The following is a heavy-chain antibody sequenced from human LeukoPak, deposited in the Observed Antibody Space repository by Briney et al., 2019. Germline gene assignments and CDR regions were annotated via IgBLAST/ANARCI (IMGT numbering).Heavy chain of an antibody. CDR1: GYTFTGYY. Sequence: ASVKVSCKASGYTFTGYYMHWVRQAPGQGLEWMGWINPNSGGTNYAQKFQGRGTMTRDTSISTAYMELSRLRSDDTAVYYCARDRQEGYPSNWFDPWGEGTLVTVSS. V-gene: IGHV1-2*02. J-gene: IGHJ5*02. D-gene: IGHD2-15*01. CDR3: ARDRQEGYPSNWFDP. CDR2: INPNSGGT.